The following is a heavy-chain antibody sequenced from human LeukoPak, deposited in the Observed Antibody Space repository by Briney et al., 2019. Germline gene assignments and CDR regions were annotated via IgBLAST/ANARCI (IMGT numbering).Heavy chain of an antibody. J-gene: IGHJ2*01. CDR3: ARGRISDILTGRRPRYWYFDL. V-gene: IGHV4-38-2*02. CDR2: IYHSGST. CDR1: GYSISSGYY. D-gene: IGHD3-9*01. Sequence: PSETLSLTCTVSGYSISSGYYWGWIRQPPGKGLEWIGSIYHSGSTYYNPSLKSRVTISVDTSKNQFSLKLSSVTAADTAVYYCARGRISDILTGRRPRYWYFDLWGRGTLVTVSS.